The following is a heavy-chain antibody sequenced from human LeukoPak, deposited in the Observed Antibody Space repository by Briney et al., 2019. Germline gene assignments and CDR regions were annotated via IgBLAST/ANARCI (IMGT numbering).Heavy chain of an antibody. J-gene: IGHJ6*03. CDR2: IYSGGST. CDR1: GFTVSSSY. CDR3: ASRISDYFSYYMDV. D-gene: IGHD3-10*01. V-gene: IGHV3-66*01. Sequence: GGSLRLSCAASGFTVSSSYMSWVRQAPGKGLEWVSVIYSGGSTYYADSVKGRFTISRDTSKNTLYLQTNSLRAEDTAVYYCASRISDYFSYYMDVWGKGTTVTISS.